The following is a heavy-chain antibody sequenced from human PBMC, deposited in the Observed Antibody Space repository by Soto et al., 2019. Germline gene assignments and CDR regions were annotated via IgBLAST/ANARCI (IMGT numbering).Heavy chain of an antibody. Sequence: NASGRSFSSDGVSWVRQAPGQGLEWMGGIIPVFGNTKYVQRFQGRLTITADKSTSTVYMEMSSLSSEDTAVYFCARGQYYSSGSDANSSFYFGIDVWGQGTTVTVSS. J-gene: IGHJ6*02. CDR3: ARGQYYSSGSDANSSFYFGIDV. V-gene: IGHV1-69*06. CDR1: GRSFSSDG. CDR2: IIPVFGNT. D-gene: IGHD3-10*01.